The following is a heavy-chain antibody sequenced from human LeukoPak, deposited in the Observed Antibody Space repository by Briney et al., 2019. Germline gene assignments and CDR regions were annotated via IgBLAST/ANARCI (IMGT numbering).Heavy chain of an antibody. J-gene: IGHJ5*02. CDR2: MNPNSGNT. Sequence: ASVKVSCKASGYTFTSYDINWVRQATGQGLEWMGWMNPNSGNTGYAQKFQGRVTITRNTSISTAYMELRSLRSEDTAVYYRAKTGAGGGDPFDPWGQGTLVTVS. V-gene: IGHV1-8*03. D-gene: IGHD3-16*01. CDR1: GYTFTSYD. CDR3: AKTGAGGGDPFDP.